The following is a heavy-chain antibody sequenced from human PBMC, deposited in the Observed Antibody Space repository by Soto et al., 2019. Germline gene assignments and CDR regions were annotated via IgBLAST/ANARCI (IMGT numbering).Heavy chain of an antibody. CDR2: ISSRSDI. D-gene: IGHD2-2*02. V-gene: IGHV3-21*01. CDR1: GFTFSTYS. J-gene: IGHJ6*02. Sequence: GGSLRLSCVGSGFTFSTYSINWVRQAPGKGLEWVSSISSRSDIYYADSVKGRFTISRDNAKNSVSLQMKSLRAEDKAVYYCAREYTAWPLAYGLDVWG. CDR3: AREYTAWPLAYGLDV.